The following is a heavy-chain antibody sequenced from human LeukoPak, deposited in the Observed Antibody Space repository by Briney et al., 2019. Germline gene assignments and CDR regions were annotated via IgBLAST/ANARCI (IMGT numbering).Heavy chain of an antibody. J-gene: IGHJ6*02. CDR2: ISSSGSTI. CDR3: ARVDGMDV. Sequence: PGGSLRLSCEASAFAFSSYEMNWVRQAPGKGLEWVSHISSSGSTIYYADSVRGRFTISRDNAKNSLYLQMNSLRAEDTAVYYCARVDGMDVWGQGTTVTVSS. CDR1: AFAFSSYE. D-gene: IGHD2-2*03. V-gene: IGHV3-48*03.